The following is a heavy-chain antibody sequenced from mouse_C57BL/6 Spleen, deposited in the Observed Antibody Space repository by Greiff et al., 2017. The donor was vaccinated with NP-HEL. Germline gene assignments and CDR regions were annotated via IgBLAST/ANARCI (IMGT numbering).Heavy chain of an antibody. CDR3: AREATQGFDY. D-gene: IGHD1-2*01. CDR1: GFTFSSYA. J-gene: IGHJ2*01. V-gene: IGHV5-4*01. CDR2: LSDGGGYT. Sequence: EVNVVESGGGLVKPGGSLKLSCAASGFTFSSYAMSWVRQTPEQSLDWVATLSDGGGYTYYPDNVKGRSTFSRDNAKNNLYLQRSHLKSEDTAMYYCAREATQGFDYWGQGTTLTVSS.